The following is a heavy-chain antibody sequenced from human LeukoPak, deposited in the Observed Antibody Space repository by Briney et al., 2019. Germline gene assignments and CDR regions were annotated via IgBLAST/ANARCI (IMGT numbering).Heavy chain of an antibody. V-gene: IGHV5-51*01. D-gene: IGHD3-3*01. CDR3: ARGVDFWSGSPYFDF. CDR1: GYSFNSYY. Sequence: PGESPKISFKASGYSFNSYYIGWVRQMPGKGLEWMGMIYPGDPETRYSPSFQGHVTISLDRSITTAYLRFNNLKASDTAMYYCARGVDFWSGSPYFDFWGQGTLVTVSS. J-gene: IGHJ4*02. CDR2: IYPGDPET.